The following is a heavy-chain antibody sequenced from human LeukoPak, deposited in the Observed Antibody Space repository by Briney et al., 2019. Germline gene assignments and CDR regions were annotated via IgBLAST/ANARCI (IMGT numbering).Heavy chain of an antibody. CDR3: AKVWDTAMAADY. Sequence: GSLRLSCAAPGFTFSSYGMHWVRQAPGKGLEWVAVISYDGSNKYYADSVKGRFTISRDNSKYTLYLQMNSLRAEDTAVYYCAKVWDTAMAADYWGQGTLVTVSS. CDR2: ISYDGSNK. D-gene: IGHD5-18*01. CDR1: GFTFSSYG. J-gene: IGHJ4*02. V-gene: IGHV3-30*18.